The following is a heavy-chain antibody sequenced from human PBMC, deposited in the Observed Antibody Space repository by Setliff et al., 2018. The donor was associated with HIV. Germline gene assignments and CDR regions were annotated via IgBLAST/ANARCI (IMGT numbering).Heavy chain of an antibody. CDR3: ARVGLYCSGGSCYSSAFDI. CDR2: IYSSGGT. V-gene: IGHV4-4*07. D-gene: IGHD2-15*01. CDR1: GGSISSYY. J-gene: IGHJ3*02. Sequence: SETLSLTCTVSGGSISSYYWSWIRQPAGKGLEWIGRIYSSGGTNYSPSLNSRVTMSVDTSKNQFSLRLSSVTAADTAVYYCARVGLYCSGGSCYSSAFDIWGQGTMVTVSS.